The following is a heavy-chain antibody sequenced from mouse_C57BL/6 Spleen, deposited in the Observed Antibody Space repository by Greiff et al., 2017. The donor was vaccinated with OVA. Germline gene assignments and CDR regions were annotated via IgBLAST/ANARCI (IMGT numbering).Heavy chain of an antibody. J-gene: IGHJ3*01. CDR3: ARDEGDYGNCEFAD. D-gene: IGHD2-1*01. V-gene: IGHV2-9-1*01. Sequence: VKLMESGPGLVAPSQCLSITCTVSGFSLTSYAIRWVRQPPGQGLEWLGVIWTGGGTNYNSALKSRMSISKDNSKSQFFLKMNSLQTDDTARYYCARDEGDYGNCEFADWGQGTLVTVSA. CDR2: IWTGGGT. CDR1: GFSLTSYA.